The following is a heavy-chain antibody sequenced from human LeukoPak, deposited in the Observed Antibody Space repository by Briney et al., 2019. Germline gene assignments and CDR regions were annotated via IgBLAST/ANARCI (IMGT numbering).Heavy chain of an antibody. CDR3: AKDGLGGSSRPYYFDY. V-gene: IGHV3-23*01. Sequence: GGSLRLSCAASGFTFSSYAMSWVRQAPGKGLEWVSAISGSGGSTYYADSVKGRFTISRDNSKNTLYLQMNSLRAEDTAVYYCAKDGLGGSSRPYYFDYWGQGTLVTVSS. D-gene: IGHD6-13*01. CDR2: ISGSGGST. CDR1: GFTFSSYA. J-gene: IGHJ4*02.